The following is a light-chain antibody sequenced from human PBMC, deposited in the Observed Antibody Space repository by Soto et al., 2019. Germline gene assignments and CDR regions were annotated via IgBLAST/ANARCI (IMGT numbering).Light chain of an antibody. CDR2: GAS. CDR1: QSVSSN. Sequence: IAMTQSPATLSVSPGERGTLSCRASQSVSSNLAWYQQKPGQSPRLLIYGASTRATGIPVRFSGSGSGTEFTLTISSLQSEDFAVYYCHQYNYWPTFAQGTKVDIK. J-gene: IGKJ1*01. V-gene: IGKV3-15*01. CDR3: HQYNYWPT.